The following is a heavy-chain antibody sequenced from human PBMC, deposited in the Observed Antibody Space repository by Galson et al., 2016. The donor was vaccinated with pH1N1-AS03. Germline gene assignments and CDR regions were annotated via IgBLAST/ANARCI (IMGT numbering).Heavy chain of an antibody. J-gene: IGHJ5*02. V-gene: IGHV3-7*01. Sequence: SLRLSCAASAFTFGSYWMSWVRQAPGKGLEWVANIKEDGSEKSYVDSVKGRFTISRDNSKNSLYLQMNSLRVEDTALYYCARYGSSPWFDPWGQGTLVTVSS. CDR1: AFTFGSYW. D-gene: IGHD6-6*01. CDR2: IKEDGSEK. CDR3: ARYGSSPWFDP.